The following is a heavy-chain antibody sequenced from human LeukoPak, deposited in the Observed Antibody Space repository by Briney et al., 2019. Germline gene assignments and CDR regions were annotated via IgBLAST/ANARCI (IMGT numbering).Heavy chain of an antibody. Sequence: GGSLRLSCAASGFTFSSYSMNWVRQAPGEGLEWVSYISSSSSTIYYADSVKGRFTISRDNAKNSLYLQMNSLRAEDTAVYYCARRYCSSTSCQFDYWGQGTLVTVSS. CDR2: ISSSSSTI. D-gene: IGHD2-2*01. V-gene: IGHV3-48*01. J-gene: IGHJ4*02. CDR3: ARRYCSSTSCQFDY. CDR1: GFTFSSYS.